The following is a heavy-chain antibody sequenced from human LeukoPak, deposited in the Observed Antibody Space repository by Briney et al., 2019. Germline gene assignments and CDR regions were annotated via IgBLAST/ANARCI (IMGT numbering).Heavy chain of an antibody. CDR3: RGVTSGGWIDP. Sequence: PGGSLRLFCGAAGITFISYWRQWVRQAPGKGLEWVSRIDSDGSSTSYADSVKGRFTISRDNAKNTLYLQMNSLRVDDTALYYCRGVTSGGWIDPWGQGTLVTVSS. J-gene: IGHJ5*02. V-gene: IGHV3-74*01. CDR1: GITFISYW. D-gene: IGHD1-26*01. CDR2: IDSDGSST.